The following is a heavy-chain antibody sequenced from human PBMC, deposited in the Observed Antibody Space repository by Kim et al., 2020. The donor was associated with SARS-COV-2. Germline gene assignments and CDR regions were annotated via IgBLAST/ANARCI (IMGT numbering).Heavy chain of an antibody. Sequence: SETLSLTCTVSGGSISSSSYYWGWIRQPPGKGLEWIGSIYYSGSTYYNPSLKSRVTISVDTSKNQFSLKLSSVTAADTAVYYCARHRYPTYYDILTGTPDIYYFDYWGQGTLVTVSS. CDR2: IYYSGST. J-gene: IGHJ4*02. V-gene: IGHV4-39*01. CDR1: GGSISSSSYY. CDR3: ARHRYPTYYDILTGTPDIYYFDY. D-gene: IGHD3-9*01.